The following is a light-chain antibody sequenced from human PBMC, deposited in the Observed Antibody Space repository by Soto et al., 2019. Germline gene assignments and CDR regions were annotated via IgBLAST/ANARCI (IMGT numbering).Light chain of an antibody. Sequence: QSALTQPASVSGSPGQSITISCTGTSSDDGRYNYVSWYQQHPGKAPKLMIYEVSNRPSGVSNRFSASKSGNTASLTISGLQAEDEADYYCTSYTSSTTWVFGGGTKLTVL. CDR1: SSDDGRYNY. V-gene: IGLV2-14*01. CDR3: TSYTSSTTWV. CDR2: EVS. J-gene: IGLJ3*02.